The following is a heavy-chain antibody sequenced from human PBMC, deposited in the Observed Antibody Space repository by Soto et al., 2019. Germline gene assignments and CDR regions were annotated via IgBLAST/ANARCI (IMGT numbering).Heavy chain of an antibody. V-gene: IGHV3-23*01. Sequence: GGSLRLSCAASGFTFSSYAMSWVRQAPGKGLEWVSAISGSGGSTYYADSVKGRFTISRDNSKNTLYLQMNSLRAEDTAVYYCASVRYRYGLTSGEDYWGQGTLVTVSS. J-gene: IGHJ4*02. CDR1: GFTFSSYA. D-gene: IGHD5-18*01. CDR3: ASVRYRYGLTSGEDY. CDR2: ISGSGGST.